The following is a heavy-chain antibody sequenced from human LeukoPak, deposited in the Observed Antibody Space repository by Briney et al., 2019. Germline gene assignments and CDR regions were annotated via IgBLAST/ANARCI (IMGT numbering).Heavy chain of an antibody. Sequence: GGSLRLSCAGSGFTFSTYWMTWVRQGPGKGLEWVASIKRDGYEEYYVDSVKGRFTISRDNSKNTLYLQMNSLRAEDTAVYYCARGGYYDSSGYYYGTRPFDIWGQGTMVTVSS. CDR3: ARGGYYDSSGYYYGTRPFDI. CDR2: IKRDGYEE. V-gene: IGHV3-7*01. D-gene: IGHD3-22*01. J-gene: IGHJ3*02. CDR1: GFTFSTYW.